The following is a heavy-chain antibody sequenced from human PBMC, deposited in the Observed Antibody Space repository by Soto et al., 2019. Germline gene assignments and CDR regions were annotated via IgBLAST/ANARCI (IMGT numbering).Heavy chain of an antibody. CDR3: ATVRSRWTIDY. V-gene: IGHV4-30-4*01. D-gene: IGHD6-13*01. Sequence: QVQLQESGPGLLKPSQTLSLTCSVSGASFNTADHYWACLRQPPGKGLEGIGYIYHSGFTHYNPSLKSQIFTSLDTSKNQFSLQLTSVTAADTAVYYCATVRSRWTIDYWGQGTLVTVSP. CDR2: IYHSGFT. CDR1: GASFNTADHY. J-gene: IGHJ4*02.